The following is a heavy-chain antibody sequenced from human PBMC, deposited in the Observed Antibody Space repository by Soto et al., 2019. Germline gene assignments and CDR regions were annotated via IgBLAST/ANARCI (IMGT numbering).Heavy chain of an antibody. J-gene: IGHJ3*02. CDR2: ISAYNGNT. D-gene: IGHD6-13*01. CDR1: GYTFTSYG. V-gene: IGHV1-18*04. Sequence: ASVKVSCKASGYTFTSYGISWVRQAPGQGLEWMGWISAYNGNTNYAQKLQGRVTMTTDTSTSTAYMELRSLRSDDTAVYYCARDQGVAAAEFYAFDIWGQGTMVTVSS. CDR3: ARDQGVAAAEFYAFDI.